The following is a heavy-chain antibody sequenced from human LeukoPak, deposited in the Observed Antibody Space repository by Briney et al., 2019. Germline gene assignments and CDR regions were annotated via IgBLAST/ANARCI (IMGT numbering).Heavy chain of an antibody. CDR2: IYPGDSDP. J-gene: IGHJ3*02. Sequence: GESLKISCKGSGYSFTSYWIGWVRQMPGKGLEWMGMIYPGDSDPRYSPSFRGQVTFSADKSISTAHLHWSSLKASDTAMYYCATRGEGQMVRGIPDAFDIWGQGTMVTVSS. D-gene: IGHD3-10*01. CDR1: GYSFTSYW. CDR3: ATRGEGQMVRGIPDAFDI. V-gene: IGHV5-51*01.